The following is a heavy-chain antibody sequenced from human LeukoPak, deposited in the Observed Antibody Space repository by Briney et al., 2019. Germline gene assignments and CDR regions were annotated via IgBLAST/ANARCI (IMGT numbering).Heavy chain of an antibody. D-gene: IGHD1-7*01. CDR2: IKQDGSEK. J-gene: IGHJ4*02. V-gene: IGHV3-7*01. CDR3: AKAGGSYWFYNWNSQCLDY. Sequence: GGSLRLSCAASGFTFSSYWMSWVRQAPGKGLEWVANIKQDGSEKYYVDSVKGRFTISRDNSKNTLYLQMNSLRAEDTAVYYCAKAGGSYWFYNWNSQCLDYWGQGALVTVSS. CDR1: GFTFSSYW.